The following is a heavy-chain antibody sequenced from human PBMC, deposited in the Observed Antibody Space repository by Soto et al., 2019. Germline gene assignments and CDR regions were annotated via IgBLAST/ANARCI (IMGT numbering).Heavy chain of an antibody. D-gene: IGHD1-26*01. V-gene: IGHV1-69*02. CDR3: AEKWEHGGGYVY. J-gene: IGHJ4*02. Sequence: SVKVSCKASGGTFSSYTISWVRQAPGQGLEWMGRIIPILGIANYAQKFQGRVTITADKSTSTAYMELSSLRSEDTAVYYCAEKWEHGGGYVYWGQGTLVTVSS. CDR2: IIPILGIA. CDR1: GGTFSSYT.